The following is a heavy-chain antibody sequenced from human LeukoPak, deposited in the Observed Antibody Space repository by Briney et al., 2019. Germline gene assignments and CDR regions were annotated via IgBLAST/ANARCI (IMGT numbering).Heavy chain of an antibody. CDR1: GGSISRYY. V-gene: IGHV4-59*01. D-gene: IGHD3-22*01. Sequence: SETLSLTCTVSGGSISRYYWSWVRQPPGRGLVWSGYIYYSGSTNYNPSLKSRVTISVDTSKNQFSLKLSSVTAADTAVYYCARVFYDSSGYQVDYWGQGTLVTVSS. CDR3: ARVFYDSSGYQVDY. CDR2: IYYSGST. J-gene: IGHJ4*02.